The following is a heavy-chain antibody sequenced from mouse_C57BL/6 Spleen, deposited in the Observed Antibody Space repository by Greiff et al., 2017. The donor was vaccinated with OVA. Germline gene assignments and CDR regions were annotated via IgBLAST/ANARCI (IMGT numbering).Heavy chain of an antibody. CDR1: GYSFTDYN. V-gene: IGHV1-39*01. D-gene: IGHD5-1*01. J-gene: IGHJ4*01. CDR2: INPNYGTT. CDR3: ARMYLHAMDY. Sequence: VQLKESGPELVKPGASVKISCKASGYSFTDYNMNWVKQSNGKSLEWIGVINPNYGTTSYNQKFKGKATLTVDQSSSTAYMQLNGLTSEDSSVYYCARMYLHAMDYWGQGTSVTVSS.